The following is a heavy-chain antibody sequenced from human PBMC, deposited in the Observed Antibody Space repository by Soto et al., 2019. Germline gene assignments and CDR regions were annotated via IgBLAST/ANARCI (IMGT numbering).Heavy chain of an antibody. D-gene: IGHD3-3*02. Sequence: ASVKVSCKASGCTFRNYPFSWVRQAPGQGLEWMGGIIPVIGVPSYARKFQGRVTITADASTSTVYMDLSSLTSEDTAVYFCARVLAFRDGNISHFHYWGQETLFTVSS. J-gene: IGHJ4*02. CDR3: ARVLAFRDGNISHFHY. V-gene: IGHV1-69*10. CDR2: IIPVIGVP. CDR1: GCTFRNYP.